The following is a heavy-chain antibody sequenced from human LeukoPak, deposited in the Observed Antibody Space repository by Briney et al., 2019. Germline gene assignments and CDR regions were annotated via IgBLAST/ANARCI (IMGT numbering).Heavy chain of an antibody. J-gene: IGHJ4*02. Sequence: GGSLRHSCAASGFTFSSYWMHWVRQAPGKGLVWVSRIKSDGSTTTYADSVKGRFTTSRDNAKNTLYLQMNSLRAEDTAVYYCARVVDTHFDYWGQGTLVTVSS. D-gene: IGHD5-18*01. CDR2: IKSDGSTT. CDR3: ARVVDTHFDY. CDR1: GFTFSSYW. V-gene: IGHV3-74*01.